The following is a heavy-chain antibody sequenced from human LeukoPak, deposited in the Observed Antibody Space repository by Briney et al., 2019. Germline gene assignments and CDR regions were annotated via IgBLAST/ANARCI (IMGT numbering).Heavy chain of an antibody. D-gene: IGHD3-10*01. CDR2: IYYSGTT. Sequence: PSQTLSLTCTVSGGSNTRRDYFWSWVRQPPGKGLEWIGTIYYSGTTYYNPSLESRVTISEDTSKNHFSLTLRSVTAADTAVYYCARQISDYYYYYIDVWGKGTTVTVSS. V-gene: IGHV4-30-2*03. J-gene: IGHJ6*03. CDR3: ARQISDYYYYYIDV. CDR1: GGSNTRRDYF.